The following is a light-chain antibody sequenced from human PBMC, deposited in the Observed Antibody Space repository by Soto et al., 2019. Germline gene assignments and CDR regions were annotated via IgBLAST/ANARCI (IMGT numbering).Light chain of an antibody. CDR2: KAS. V-gene: IGKV1-5*03. Sequence: DIQLTQSPSTLSASVGDRVTITCRASQSISSGLAWYQQKPGKAPKLLIYKASSLEGGVPSRFSGSGAGTEFPLTISSLHPDYFATYYCQLYNSLLTFGRGTKVEIK. J-gene: IGKJ4*01. CDR3: QLYNSLLT. CDR1: QSISSG.